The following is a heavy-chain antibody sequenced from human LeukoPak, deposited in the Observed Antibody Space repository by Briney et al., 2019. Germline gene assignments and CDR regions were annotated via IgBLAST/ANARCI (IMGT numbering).Heavy chain of an antibody. V-gene: IGHV3-9*01. CDR1: GFTFDDYA. CDR3: AKDIGAVAGTFNL. Sequence: GGSLRLSCAASGFTFDDYAMHWVRQAPGKGLEWVSGTSWNSGSIGYADSVKGRFTISRDNAKNSLYLQMNSLRAEDTALYYCAKDIGAVAGTFNLWGRGTLVTVSS. D-gene: IGHD6-19*01. J-gene: IGHJ2*01. CDR2: TSWNSGSI.